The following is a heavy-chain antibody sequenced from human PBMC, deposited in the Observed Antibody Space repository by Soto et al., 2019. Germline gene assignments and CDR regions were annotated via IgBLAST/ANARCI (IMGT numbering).Heavy chain of an antibody. D-gene: IGHD3-10*01. CDR3: AKKITMVRGAPQPDAFDI. V-gene: IGHV3-23*01. J-gene: IGHJ3*02. CDR1: GFTFSSYA. CDR2: ISGSGGST. Sequence: GGSLRLSCAASGFTFSSYAMSWVRQAPGKGLEWVSAISGSGGSTYYADSVKGRFTISRDNSKNTLYLQMNSLRAEDTAVYYCAKKITMVRGAPQPDAFDIWGQGTMVTVSS.